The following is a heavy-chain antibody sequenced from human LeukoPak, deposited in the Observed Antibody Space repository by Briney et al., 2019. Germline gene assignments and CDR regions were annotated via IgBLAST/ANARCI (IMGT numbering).Heavy chain of an antibody. V-gene: IGHV3-11*04. CDR2: ISSSGSTI. D-gene: IGHD5-18*01. Sequence: GGSLRLSCAAFGFTFSDYYMSWIRQAPGKGLEWVSYISSSGSTIYYADSVKGRFTISRDNAKNSLYLQMNSLRAEDTAVYYCARDAGYGYWVVDYWGQGTLVTVSS. CDR3: ARDAGYGYWVVDY. J-gene: IGHJ4*02. CDR1: GFTFSDYY.